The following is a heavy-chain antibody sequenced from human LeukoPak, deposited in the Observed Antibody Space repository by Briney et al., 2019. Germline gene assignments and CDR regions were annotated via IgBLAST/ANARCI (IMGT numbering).Heavy chain of an antibody. D-gene: IGHD3-22*01. CDR3: ARGGHYYDSSGYIANY. CDR2: ISSSGSTI. J-gene: IGHJ4*02. CDR1: GFTFSDYY. V-gene: IGHV3-11*04. Sequence: SGGSLRLSCAASGFTFSDYYMSWIRQAPGKGLEWVSYISSSGSTIYYADSVKGRFTISRDNAKNSLYPQMNSLRAEDTAVYYCARGGHYYDSSGYIANYWGQGTLVTVSS.